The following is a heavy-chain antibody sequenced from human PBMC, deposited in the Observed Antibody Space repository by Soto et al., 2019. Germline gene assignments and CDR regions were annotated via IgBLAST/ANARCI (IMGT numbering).Heavy chain of an antibody. J-gene: IGHJ6*03. D-gene: IGHD3-10*01. CDR1: GYTFTSYG. V-gene: IGHV1-18*01. CDR2: ISAYNGNT. CDR3: ARVPGSSWQNYYYYYMDV. Sequence: ASVKVSCKASGYTFTSYGISWVRQAPGQGLEWMGWISAYNGNTNYAQKLQGRVTMTTDTSTSTAYMELRSLRSDDTAVYYCARVPGSSWQNYYYYYMDVWGKGTTVTVSS.